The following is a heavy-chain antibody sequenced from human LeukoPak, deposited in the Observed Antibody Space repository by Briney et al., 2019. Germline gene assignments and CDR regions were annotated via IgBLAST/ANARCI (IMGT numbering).Heavy chain of an antibody. D-gene: IGHD1-1*01. V-gene: IGHV4-31*03. CDR2: VYSSEDT. J-gene: IGHJ3*01. Sequence: SQTLSLACTVPGCSITSGTYSSAWIRHHRGKGLDWIVYVYSSEDTQYQPSLGSRATKSVHTSKSQFSLKLSAVTAAETVVYFGGRARGTIYRADVFDVWGQGTMVTVSS. CDR1: GCSITSGTYS. CDR3: GRARGTIYRADVFDV.